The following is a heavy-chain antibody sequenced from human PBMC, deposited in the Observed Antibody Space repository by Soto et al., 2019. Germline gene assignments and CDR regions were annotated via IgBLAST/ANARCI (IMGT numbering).Heavy chain of an antibody. Sequence: SETLSLTCTVSGGSISSYYWSWIRQPPGKGLEWIGYIYYSGSTNYNPSLKSRVTISVDTSKNQFSLKLSSVTAAETAVYYCARVNDDIVVVPAANNWFDPWGQGTLVTVSS. CDR3: ARVNDDIVVVPAANNWFDP. D-gene: IGHD2-2*01. CDR2: IYYSGST. V-gene: IGHV4-59*01. CDR1: GGSISSYY. J-gene: IGHJ5*02.